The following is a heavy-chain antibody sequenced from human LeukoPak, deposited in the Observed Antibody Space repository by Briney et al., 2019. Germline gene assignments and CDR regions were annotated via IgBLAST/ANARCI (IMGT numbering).Heavy chain of an antibody. CDR2: ISAYNGNT. D-gene: IGHD2-2*03. J-gene: IGHJ4*02. V-gene: IGHV1-18*01. CDR1: GYTFTSYG. Sequence: GASVKVSCKSSGYTFTSYGISWVRQAPGQGLEWMGWISAYNGNTNYAQKLQGRVTMTTDTSTSTAYMELRSLRSDDTAVYYCARDGYCSSTSCGLFDYWGQGTLVTVSS. CDR3: ARDGYCSSTSCGLFDY.